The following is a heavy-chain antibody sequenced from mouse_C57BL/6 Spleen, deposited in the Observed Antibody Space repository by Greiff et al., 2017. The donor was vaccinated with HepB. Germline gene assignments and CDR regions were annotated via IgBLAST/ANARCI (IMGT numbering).Heavy chain of an antibody. V-gene: IGHV1-5*01. CDR3: TRSTTMVTAGRAGFAY. Sequence: EVQLQQSGTVLARPGASVKMSCKTSGYTFTSYWMHWVKQRPGQGLEWIGAIYPGNSDTSYNQKFKGKAKLTAVTAASTAYMELSSLTNEDSAVYYGTRSTTMVTAGRAGFAYWGKGTLVTVSA. J-gene: IGHJ3*01. CDR2: IYPGNSDT. CDR1: GYTFTSYW. D-gene: IGHD2-2*01.